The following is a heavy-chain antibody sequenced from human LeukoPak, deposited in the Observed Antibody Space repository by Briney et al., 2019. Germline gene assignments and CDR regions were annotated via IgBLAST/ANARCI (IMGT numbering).Heavy chain of an antibody. CDR1: GGSFSDYY. Sequence: SETLSLTCVVYGGSFSDYYWTWVRQPPGKGLEWIGEINHSGSTNYNPSLKSRVTISVDTSKNQFSLKLSSATAADTAVYYCARSMPSPSPQLWLPYYYYYMDVWGKGTTVTVSS. J-gene: IGHJ6*03. CDR2: INHSGST. D-gene: IGHD5-18*01. CDR3: ARSMPSPSPQLWLPYYYYYMDV. V-gene: IGHV4-34*01.